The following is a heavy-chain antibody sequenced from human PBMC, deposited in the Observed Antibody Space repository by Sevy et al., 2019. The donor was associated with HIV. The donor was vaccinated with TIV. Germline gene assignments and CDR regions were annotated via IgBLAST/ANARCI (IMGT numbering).Heavy chain of an antibody. J-gene: IGHJ4*02. V-gene: IGHV4-30-4*01. Sequence: SETLSLTCTVSGGSVGNDDYYWSWIRQPPGKGLEWIGYIFYSGSTYYNPSLKSRGSISVDTSKNHFSLRLRSVTAADTAVYYCARGVASSGAYKFDYCGPGTLVTVSS. CDR2: IFYSGST. D-gene: IGHD6-13*01. CDR3: ARGVASSGAYKFDY. CDR1: GGSVGNDDYY.